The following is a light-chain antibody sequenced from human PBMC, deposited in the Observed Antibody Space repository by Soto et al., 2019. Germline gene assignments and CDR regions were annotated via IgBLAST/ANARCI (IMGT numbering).Light chain of an antibody. V-gene: IGLV2-11*01. J-gene: IGLJ1*01. CDR1: SSDVGGYNY. CDR3: CSYAGSYTHYV. Sequence: QSALTQPRSVSGSPGQSVTISCTGTSSDVGGYNYVSWYQQYPGKAPKVMIYAVTKRPPGVPDRISGSKSGNTASLTISGLQAEDEADYYCCSYAGSYTHYVFGTGTKLTVL. CDR2: AVT.